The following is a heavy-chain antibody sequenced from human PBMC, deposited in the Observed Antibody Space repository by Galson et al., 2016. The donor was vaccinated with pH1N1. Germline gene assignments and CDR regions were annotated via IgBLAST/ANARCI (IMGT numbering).Heavy chain of an antibody. D-gene: IGHD4-17*01. J-gene: IGHJ4*02. Sequence: LRLSCSAFEFTLQTYPMSWVRQVPGKGLEWVANINQDGTEKNYVDSVKGRFIISRDVAKNSLYLQMSRLTAEDTAKYFCSRDGDRRGDYRPWGDYWGQGSLVIVSS. CDR2: INQDGTEK. CDR1: EFTLQTYP. CDR3: SRDGDRRGDYRPWGDY. V-gene: IGHV3-7*03.